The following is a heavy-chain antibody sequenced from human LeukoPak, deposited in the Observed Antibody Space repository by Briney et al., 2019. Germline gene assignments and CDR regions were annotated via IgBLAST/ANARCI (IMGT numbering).Heavy chain of an antibody. D-gene: IGHD2-2*01. J-gene: IGHJ3*02. CDR2: ISAYNGNT. CDR1: GYTFTSYG. V-gene: IGHV1-18*01. CDR3: ARLASCSHMWCAFDI. Sequence: ASVKVSCKASGYTFTSYGISWVRQAPGQGLEWMGWISAYNGNTNYAQKLQGRVTMTTDTSTSTAYMELRSLRSDDTAVYYCARLASCSHMWCAFDIWGQGTMVTASS.